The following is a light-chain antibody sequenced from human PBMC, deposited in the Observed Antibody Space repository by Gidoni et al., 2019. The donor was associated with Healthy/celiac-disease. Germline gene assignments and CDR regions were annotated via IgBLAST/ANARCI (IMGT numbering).Light chain of an antibody. J-gene: IGKJ3*01. Sequence: EIVLTQSPGTLSLSPGERATLSCRASQSVSSSYLAWYQQNPGQAPRLLIYGASSRATGIPDRFSGSGSGTDFTLTISRLEPEDFAVYYCQHYGSSLFGPXTKVDIK. V-gene: IGKV3-20*01. CDR2: GAS. CDR1: QSVSSSY. CDR3: QHYGSSL.